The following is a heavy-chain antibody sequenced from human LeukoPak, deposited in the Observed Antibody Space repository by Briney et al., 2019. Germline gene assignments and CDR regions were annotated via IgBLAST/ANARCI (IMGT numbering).Heavy chain of an antibody. CDR1: GFTVSNNY. V-gene: IGHV3-66*02. Sequence: GGSLRLSCAASGFTVSNNYISWVRQAPERWLEWVSVIYSGGITYYTGSVKGRFTISRNNSKNMVYLQMNSLRAEDTAVYHCVRAMGCIGNTCRNNWFDPWGQGTLVTVSS. J-gene: IGHJ5*02. CDR2: IYSGGIT. CDR3: VRAMGCIGNTCRNNWFDP. D-gene: IGHD2-8*01.